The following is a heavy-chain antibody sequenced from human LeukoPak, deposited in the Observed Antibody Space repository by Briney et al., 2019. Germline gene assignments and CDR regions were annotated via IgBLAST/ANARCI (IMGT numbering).Heavy chain of an antibody. D-gene: IGHD2-2*01. Sequence: GRSLRLSCAASGFTFSSYAMSWVRQAPGKGLEWVSAISGSGGSTYYADSVKGRFTISRDNSKNTLYLQMNSLRAEDTAVYYCAKAGLGYCSSTSCYGLDYWGQGTLVTVSS. J-gene: IGHJ4*02. V-gene: IGHV3-23*01. CDR2: ISGSGGST. CDR1: GFTFSSYA. CDR3: AKAGLGYCSSTSCYGLDY.